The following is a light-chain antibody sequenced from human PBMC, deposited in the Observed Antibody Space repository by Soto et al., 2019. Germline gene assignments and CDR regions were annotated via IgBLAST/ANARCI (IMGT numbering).Light chain of an antibody. V-gene: IGKV1-39*01. J-gene: IGKJ5*01. CDR2: GAS. CDR3: QQSYRTPT. Sequence: DIQMTQSPSSLSASVGDRVTITCQASQDTSSYLNWYQQKPGKAPKLLIYGASTLQSGVPSRFSGSGSGTDYTLTISSLQPEDFATYYCQQSYRTPTFGQGTRLEI. CDR1: QDTSSY.